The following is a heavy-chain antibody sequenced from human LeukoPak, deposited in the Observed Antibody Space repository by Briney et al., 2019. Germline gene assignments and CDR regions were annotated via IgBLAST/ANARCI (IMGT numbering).Heavy chain of an antibody. V-gene: IGHV3-48*02. J-gene: IGHJ4*02. CDR1: GFRFNSYS. CDR3: ARVGVGNWGSSWDY. D-gene: IGHD7-27*01. CDR2: ISSGGGSI. Sequence: LSGGSLRLSCAASGFRFNSYSMIWVRQAPGKGLEWIAYISSGGGSIHHADSIKGRFTISGDNAKNSLYLQMNSVRDDDMAVYYCARVGVGNWGSSWDYWGPGIRVTVSS.